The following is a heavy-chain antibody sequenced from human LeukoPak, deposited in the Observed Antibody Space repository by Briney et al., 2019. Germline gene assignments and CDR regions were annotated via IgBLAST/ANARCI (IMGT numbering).Heavy chain of an antibody. CDR3: ARDNSHSNIYSTRGNAFDV. V-gene: IGHV3-21*01. Sequence: PGGSLRLSCAASGFTFSSYSMNWVRQAPGEGLEWVSSISSSSSYIYYADSVKGRFTISRDNSKNTLYLQMGSLRAEDTAVYYCARDNSHSNIYSTRGNAFDVWGQGTMVTVSS. D-gene: IGHD2-15*01. CDR1: GFTFSSYS. J-gene: IGHJ3*01. CDR2: ISSSSSYI.